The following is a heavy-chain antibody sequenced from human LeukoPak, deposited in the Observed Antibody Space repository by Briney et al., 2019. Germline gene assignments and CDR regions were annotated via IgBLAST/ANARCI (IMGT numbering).Heavy chain of an antibody. V-gene: IGHV4-39*02. D-gene: IGHD3-10*01. Sequence: SETLSLTCTVSGGSISSSTYYWAWIRQPPGKGLEWIGNIYYSGSTYYNPSLKSRVTISVDTSKNQFSLKLSSVTAADTAVYYCVRDSDDYYWALDFWGQGTPVTVSS. CDR3: VRDSDDYYWALDF. CDR1: GGSISSSTYY. J-gene: IGHJ4*02. CDR2: IYYSGST.